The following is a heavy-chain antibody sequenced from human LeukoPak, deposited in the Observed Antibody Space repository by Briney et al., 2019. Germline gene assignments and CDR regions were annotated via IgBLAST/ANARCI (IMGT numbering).Heavy chain of an antibody. J-gene: IGHJ4*02. D-gene: IGHD1-26*01. CDR2: ISGSGGST. CDR1: GFTFSSYA. Sequence: GGSLRLPCAASGFTFSSYAMSWVRQAPGKGLEWVSAISGSGGSTYYADSVKGRFTISRDNSKNTLYLQMNSLRAEDTAVYYCARLGGEWELPNFDYWGQGTLVTVSS. V-gene: IGHV3-23*01. CDR3: ARLGGEWELPNFDY.